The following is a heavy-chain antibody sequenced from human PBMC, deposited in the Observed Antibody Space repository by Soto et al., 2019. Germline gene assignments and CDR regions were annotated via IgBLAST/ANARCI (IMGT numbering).Heavy chain of an antibody. D-gene: IGHD3-3*01. Sequence: ASVKVSCKASGYTFTGYYMHWVRQAPGQGLEWMGWINPNSGGTNYAQKFQGWVTMTRGTSISTAYMELSRLRSDDTAVYYCARGAGDDFWSGSSNWFDPWGQGTLVTVSS. V-gene: IGHV1-2*04. CDR2: INPNSGGT. CDR1: GYTFTGYY. CDR3: ARGAGDDFWSGSSNWFDP. J-gene: IGHJ5*02.